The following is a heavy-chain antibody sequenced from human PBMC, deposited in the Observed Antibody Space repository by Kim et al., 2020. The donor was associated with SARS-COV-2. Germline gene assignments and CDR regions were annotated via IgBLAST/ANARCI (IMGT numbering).Heavy chain of an antibody. J-gene: IGHJ6*01. V-gene: IGHV4-34*07. CDR3: ASRLSTTSGS. D-gene: IGHD3-10*01. CDR2: VYHSGRA. CDR1: GGSFSSGY. Sequence: SETLSLTCAVYGGSFSSGYYCWIRLPQGKGMDLVWVVYHSGRANYHPSLTIRVTISVATSKNKYSLNLNPSTAAAADAAYYASRLSTTSGSGG.